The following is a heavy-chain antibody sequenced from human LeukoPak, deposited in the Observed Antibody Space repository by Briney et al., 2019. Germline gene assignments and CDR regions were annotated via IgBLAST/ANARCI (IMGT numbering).Heavy chain of an antibody. CDR1: GYTFTSYD. Sequence: ASVKVSCKASGYTFTSYDINWVRQATGQGLEWMGWMNPNSGNTGYAQKFQGRVTMTRNTSISTAYMELSSLRSEDTAVYYCARGDYSGYVTYFDYWGQGTLVTVSS. CDR3: ARGDYSGYVTYFDY. J-gene: IGHJ4*02. D-gene: IGHD5-12*01. CDR2: MNPNSGNT. V-gene: IGHV1-8*01.